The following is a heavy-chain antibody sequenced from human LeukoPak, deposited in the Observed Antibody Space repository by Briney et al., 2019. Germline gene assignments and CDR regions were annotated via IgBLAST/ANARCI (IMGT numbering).Heavy chain of an antibody. V-gene: IGHV4-38-2*02. J-gene: IGHJ4*02. CDR1: GYSISSGYY. CDR3: ARREMITFGGVRDY. D-gene: IGHD3-16*01. CDR2: IYYSGST. Sequence: KPSETLSLTCTVSGYSISSGYYWGWIRQPPGKGLEWIGSIYYSGSTYYNPSLKSRVTISVDTSKNQFSLKLSSVTAADTAVYYCARREMITFGGVRDYWGQGTLVTVSS.